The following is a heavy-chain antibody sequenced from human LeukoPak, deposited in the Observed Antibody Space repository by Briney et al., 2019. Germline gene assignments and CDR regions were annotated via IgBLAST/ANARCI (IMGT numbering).Heavy chain of an antibody. Sequence: PGGSLRLSCAASGFTFSNAWMNWVRQAPGKGLEWVSSISTSSIYIYYTDSLKGRFTISRDNARNSLYLQMNSLKAEDTAVYYCAKMGGIAVADYWGQGTLVTVSS. J-gene: IGHJ4*02. CDR1: GFTFSNAW. CDR2: ISTSSIYI. V-gene: IGHV3-21*01. D-gene: IGHD6-19*01. CDR3: AKMGGIAVADY.